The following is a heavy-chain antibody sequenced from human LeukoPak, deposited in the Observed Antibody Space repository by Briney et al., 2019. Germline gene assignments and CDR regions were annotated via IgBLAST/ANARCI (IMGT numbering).Heavy chain of an antibody. J-gene: IGHJ4*02. D-gene: IGHD3-9*01. CDR1: GFTFSRYW. V-gene: IGHV3-74*01. CDR3: ASVRLRYFDWLLQ. Sequence: GGSLRFSCAASGFTFSRYWMHWVRQAPGKGLVWVSRINSDGSSTSYADSVKGRFTISRDNAKNTLYLQMNSLRAEDTAVYYCASVRLRYFDWLLQWGQGTLVTVSS. CDR2: INSDGSST.